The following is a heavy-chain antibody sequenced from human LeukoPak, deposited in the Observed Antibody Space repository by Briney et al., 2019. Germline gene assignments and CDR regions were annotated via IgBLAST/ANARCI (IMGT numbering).Heavy chain of an antibody. CDR2: INHSGST. D-gene: IGHD3-10*01. V-gene: IGHV4-34*01. J-gene: IGHJ4*02. CDR1: GGSFSGYY. CDR3: ARSVLLWFGGVNSGFDY. Sequence: SETLSLTCAVYGGSFSGYYWSWIRQPPGKGLEWIGEINHSGSTNYNPSLKSRVTISVDTSKNQFSLKLSSVTAADTAVYYCARSVLLWFGGVNSGFDYWGQGTLVTVSS.